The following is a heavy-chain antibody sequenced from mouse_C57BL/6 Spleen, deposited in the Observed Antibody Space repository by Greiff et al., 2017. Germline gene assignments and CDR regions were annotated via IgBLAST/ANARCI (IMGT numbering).Heavy chain of an antibody. CDR3: ARSGGQLSLDY. J-gene: IGHJ2*01. CDR2: IDPSDSYT. CDR1: GYTFTSYW. Sequence: QVQLQQSGAELVKPGASVKLSCKASGYTFTSYWMQWVKQRPGQGLEWIGEIDPSDSYTNYNQKFKGKATLTVDTSSSTAYMQLSSLTSEDSAVYYCARSGGQLSLDYWGQGTTLTVSS. D-gene: IGHD3-2*02. V-gene: IGHV1-50*01.